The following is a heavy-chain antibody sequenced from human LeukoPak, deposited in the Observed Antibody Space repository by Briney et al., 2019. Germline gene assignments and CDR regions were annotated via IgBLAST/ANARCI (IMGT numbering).Heavy chain of an antibody. J-gene: IGHJ5*02. CDR2: IIPIFGTA. CDR3: ARNGALGDWFDP. D-gene: IGHD2-8*01. CDR1: GGTFSSYA. V-gene: IGHV1-69*05. Sequence: ASVKVSCKASGGTFSSYAISWVRQAPGQGLEWMGGIIPIFGTANYAQKFQGRVTITTDESTSTAYMELSSLRSEDTAVYYCARNGALGDWFDPWGQGTLVTVSS.